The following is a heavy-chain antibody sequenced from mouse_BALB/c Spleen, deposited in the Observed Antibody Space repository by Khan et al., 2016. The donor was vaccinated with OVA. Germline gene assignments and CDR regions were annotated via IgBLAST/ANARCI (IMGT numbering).Heavy chain of an antibody. D-gene: IGHD2-1*01. CDR1: GYAFSSSW. CDR2: IYPGDGDT. Sequence: QVQLQQSGPELVKPGASVKISCKASGYAFSSSWMNWVKQRPGQGLEWIGRIYPGDGDTNYNGKFKGKATLTADKSSSTAYMQLSSLTSVDSAVYFWARSDCNSWFAYWGQGTLVTVSA. V-gene: IGHV1-82*01. J-gene: IGHJ3*01. CDR3: ARSDCNSWFAY.